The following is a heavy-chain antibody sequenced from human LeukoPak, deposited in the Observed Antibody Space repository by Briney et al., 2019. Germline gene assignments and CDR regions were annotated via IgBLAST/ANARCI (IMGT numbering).Heavy chain of an antibody. CDR3: TRCVSATRWFDP. CDR1: GFTFSDYW. CDR2: IIGDGSTT. V-gene: IGHV3-74*01. J-gene: IGHJ5*02. Sequence: GGSLRLSCAASGFTFSDYWMHWVRQAPGKGLEWVSGIIGDGSTTIYADSVKGRFTISKENAKNTMELQMNSLRVEDTAVYYCTRCVSATRWFDPWGQGTLVTVSS. D-gene: IGHD2-15*01.